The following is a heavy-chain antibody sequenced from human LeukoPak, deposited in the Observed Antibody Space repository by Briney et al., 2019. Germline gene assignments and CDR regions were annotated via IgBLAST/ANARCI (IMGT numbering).Heavy chain of an antibody. V-gene: IGHV3-21*01. CDR3: AISIGAFGY. J-gene: IGHJ4*02. CDR2: ISSSSSYI. Sequence: PGGSLRLSCAASGFTFSSYSMNWVRQAPGKGLEWVASISSSSSYIYYADSAKGRFTISRDNAKNSLYLQMNSLRAEDTAVYYCAISIGAFGYWGQGTLVTVSS. CDR1: GFTFSSYS.